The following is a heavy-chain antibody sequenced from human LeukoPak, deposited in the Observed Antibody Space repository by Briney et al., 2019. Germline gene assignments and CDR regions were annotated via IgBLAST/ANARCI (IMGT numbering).Heavy chain of an antibody. D-gene: IGHD5-12*01. V-gene: IGHV3-11*01. Sequence: PGGSLRLSCAASGFTFSDYYMTWIRQAPGKGLEWISHISNSAYTIYYADSVKGRFTISRDNANNSLYLQMNSLRAEDTAVYYCARDRRSPRSAYDRGHLDFWGQGSLVTVSS. CDR2: ISNSAYTI. CDR3: ARDRRSPRSAYDRGHLDF. CDR1: GFTFSDYY. J-gene: IGHJ4*02.